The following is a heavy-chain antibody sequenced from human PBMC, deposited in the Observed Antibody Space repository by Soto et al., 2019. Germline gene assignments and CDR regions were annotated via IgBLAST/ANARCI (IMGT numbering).Heavy chain of an antibody. CDR2: INAGNGNT. Sequence: GASVKVSCKASGYTFTSYAMHWVRQAPGQRLEWMGWINAGNGNTKYSQKFQGRVTITRDTSASTAYMELSSLRSEDTAVYYCARDQKYVYDFWSGPTSYYYGMDVWGQGTTVTVSS. CDR1: GYTFTSYA. CDR3: ARDQKYVYDFWSGPTSYYYGMDV. J-gene: IGHJ6*02. V-gene: IGHV1-3*01. D-gene: IGHD3-3*01.